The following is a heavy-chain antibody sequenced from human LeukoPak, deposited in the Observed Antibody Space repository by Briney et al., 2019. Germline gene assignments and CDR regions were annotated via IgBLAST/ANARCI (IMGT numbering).Heavy chain of an antibody. CDR3: ASEVDCGGDRYFGY. CDR2: ISSSSTTI. J-gene: IGHJ4*02. V-gene: IGHV3-48*04. CDR1: GFTFSTYS. D-gene: IGHD2-21*02. Sequence: GGSLRLSCAASGFTFSTYSLNWVRQAPGKGLEWVSYISSSSTTIYYADSVKGRFTISRDNAKNSLYLQMNSLRAEDTAVYYCASEVDCGGDRYFGYWGQGTLVTVSS.